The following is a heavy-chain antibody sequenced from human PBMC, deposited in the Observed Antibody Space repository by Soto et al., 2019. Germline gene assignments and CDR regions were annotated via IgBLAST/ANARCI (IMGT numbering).Heavy chain of an antibody. D-gene: IGHD3-9*01. Sequence: GGSLRLSCAASGFTFSSYAMHWVRQAPGKGLEWVEFISYDSSEIFYADSVKGRFTISRDNPKNTLFLHRNSPRADDTAVYYCAIARLADSSLDHWGRGVLVTVSS. CDR2: ISYDSSEI. CDR1: GFTFSSYA. CDR3: AIARLADSSLDH. V-gene: IGHV3-30*04. J-gene: IGHJ4*01.